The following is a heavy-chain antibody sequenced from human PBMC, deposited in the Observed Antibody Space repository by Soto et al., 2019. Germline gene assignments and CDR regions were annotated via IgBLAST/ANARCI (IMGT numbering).Heavy chain of an antibody. Sequence: QVQLVQSGPEVKKTGSSMKVSCKASGGPFRGYGVNWVRQAPGQGLEWIGGIIPNFGAPNYAQKYQGRVSITADEVTSTVYMELKGLRSDETAVYYCATPARDFYGPFYQHSGLDVWGQGTRLTVSS. CDR2: IIPNFGAP. CDR1: GGPFRGYG. CDR3: ATPARDFYGPFYQHSGLDV. V-gene: IGHV1-69*01. D-gene: IGHD3-16*01. J-gene: IGHJ6*02.